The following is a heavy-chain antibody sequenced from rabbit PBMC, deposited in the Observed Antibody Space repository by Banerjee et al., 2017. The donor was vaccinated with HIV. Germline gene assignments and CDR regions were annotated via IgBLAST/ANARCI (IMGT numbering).Heavy chain of an antibody. CDR3: ARGRNAAGYYIGL. Sequence: QSLEESGGDLVKPGASLTLTCTASGFDFSSSYWICWVRQAPGKGLEWIGCISTGDGSTYYASWAKGRLTISKTSSTTVTLQMTSLTAADTATYFCARGRNAAGYYIGLWGPGTLVTVS. CDR1: GFDFSSSYW. J-gene: IGHJ6*01. CDR2: ISTGDGST. D-gene: IGHD1-1*01. V-gene: IGHV1S40*01.